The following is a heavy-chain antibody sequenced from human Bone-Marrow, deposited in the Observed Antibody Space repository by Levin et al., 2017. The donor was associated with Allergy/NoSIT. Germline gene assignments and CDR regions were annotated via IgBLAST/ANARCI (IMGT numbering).Heavy chain of an antibody. J-gene: IGHJ4*02. V-gene: IGHV3-7*01. Sequence: GGSLRLSCAASGFTFRSYWMSWARQAPGKGLEWVANIKEDGSEKYYVDSVKGRFTISRDNAEKSLYLQMNSLRAEDTALYYCASEYGRGFDYWGQGTLVTVSS. CDR1: GFTFRSYW. D-gene: IGHD4-17*01. CDR2: IKEDGSEK. CDR3: ASEYGRGFDY.